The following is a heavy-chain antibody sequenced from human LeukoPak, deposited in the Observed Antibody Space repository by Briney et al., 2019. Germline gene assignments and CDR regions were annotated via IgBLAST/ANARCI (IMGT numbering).Heavy chain of an antibody. V-gene: IGHV3-48*03. CDR1: GFTFSSYE. CDR2: ISSSGSTI. D-gene: IGHD3-22*01. J-gene: IGHJ3*02. Sequence: PGGSLRLSCAASGFTFSSYEMNWVRQAPGKGLEWVSYISSSGSTIYYADSVKGRFTISRDNAKHSLYLQMNSLRAEDTAVYYCARDLATYYYDSSGYPDAFDIWGQGTMVTVSS. CDR3: ARDLATYYYDSSGYPDAFDI.